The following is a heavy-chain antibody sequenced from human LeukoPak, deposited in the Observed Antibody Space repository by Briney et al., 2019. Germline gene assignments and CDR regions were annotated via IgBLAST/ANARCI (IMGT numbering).Heavy chain of an antibody. CDR2: IYPGDSDT. D-gene: IGHD3-22*01. CDR3: ARHSSPYYYDRGWFDP. V-gene: IGHV5-51*01. CDR1: GYSFTSYW. J-gene: IGHJ5*02. Sequence: GESLKISCKGSGYSFTSYWIGWVRQMPGKGLEWMGIIYPGDSDTRYSPSFQGQVTISADKSISTAYLQWSSLKASDTAMYCCARHSSPYYYDRGWFDPWGQGTLVTVSS.